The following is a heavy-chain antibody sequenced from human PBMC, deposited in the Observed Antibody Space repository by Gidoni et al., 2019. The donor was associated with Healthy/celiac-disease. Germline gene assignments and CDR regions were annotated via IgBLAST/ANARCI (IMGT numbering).Heavy chain of an antibody. CDR2: IKHSGST. D-gene: IGHD2-2*02. Sequence: QVQLQQWGAGLLKPSETLSLTCDGYGGSFSGYYWRWIRQLPGKGLEWIGEIKHSGSTNYNPSLKSRVTISVDASKNQFSLKLSSVTAADTAVYYCARGVVVVPAAIHWFDPWGQGTLVTVSS. CDR3: ARGVVVVPAAIHWFDP. V-gene: IGHV4-34*01. J-gene: IGHJ5*02. CDR1: GGSFSGYY.